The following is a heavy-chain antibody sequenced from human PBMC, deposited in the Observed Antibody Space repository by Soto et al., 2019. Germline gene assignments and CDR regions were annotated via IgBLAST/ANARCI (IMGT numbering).Heavy chain of an antibody. V-gene: IGHV4-4*07. CDR1: GASISGFY. J-gene: IGHJ5*02. CDR3: VRDRTKTLRDWFDP. D-gene: IGHD1-1*01. CDR2: IYATGTT. Sequence: SETLSLTCTVSGASISGFYWSWIRKSAGKGLEWIGRIYATGTTDYNPSLKSRVMMSVDTSKKQFSLKLRSVTAADTAVYYCVRDRTKTLRDWFDPWGQGISVTVSS.